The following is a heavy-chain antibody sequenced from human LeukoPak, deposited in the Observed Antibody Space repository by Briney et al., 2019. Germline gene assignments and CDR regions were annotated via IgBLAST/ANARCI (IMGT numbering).Heavy chain of an antibody. CDR3: ARALLLLWFGESEENNWFDP. D-gene: IGHD3-10*01. CDR2: IYHSGST. J-gene: IGHJ5*02. V-gene: IGHV4-38-2*02. Sequence: PSETLSLTCTVSGYSISSGYYWGWIRQPPGKGLEWIRSIYHSGSTYYNPSLKSRVTISVDTSKNQFSLKLSSVTAADTAVYYCARALLLLWFGESEENNWFDPWGQGTLVTVSS. CDR1: GYSISSGYY.